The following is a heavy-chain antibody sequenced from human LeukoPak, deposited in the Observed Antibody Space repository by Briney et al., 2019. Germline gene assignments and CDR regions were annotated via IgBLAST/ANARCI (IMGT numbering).Heavy chain of an antibody. J-gene: IGHJ6*02. CDR1: RFTLTGYY. V-gene: IGHV1-2*02. CDR2: INPNSGGT. D-gene: IGHD2-2*01. Sequence: ASLKGSSEASRFTLTGYYMHWVRQAPGQGLEWMGWINPNSGGTNYAQKFQGRVTMTRDTSISTAYMERSRLRSDDTAVYYCARDGGPRDCSSTSCSRYYYYDMDDWGQGTTVTVSS. CDR3: ARDGGPRDCSSTSCSRYYYYDMDD.